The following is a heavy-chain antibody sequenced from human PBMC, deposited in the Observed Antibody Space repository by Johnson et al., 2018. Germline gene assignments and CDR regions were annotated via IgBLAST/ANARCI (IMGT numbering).Heavy chain of an antibody. Sequence: VQLLESGGGVVQPGRSLRLSCAASGFTFSSYGMHWVRQAPGKGLEWVAVISYDGSNKYYADPVKGRFTISRDNSKNTLYLQMKSLRDEDTAVYYCARDRGRMDVWGQGTTVTVSS. CDR3: ARDRGRMDV. CDR2: ISYDGSNK. V-gene: IGHV3-30*03. CDR1: GFTFSSYG. J-gene: IGHJ6*02. D-gene: IGHD3-10*01.